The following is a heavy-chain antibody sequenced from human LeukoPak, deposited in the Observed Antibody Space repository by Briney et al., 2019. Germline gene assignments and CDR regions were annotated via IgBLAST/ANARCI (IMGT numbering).Heavy chain of an antibody. Sequence: GGSLRLSCAAPGFTFNSYAMNWVRQAPGKGLEWVSAISGRGGSTYYADSVKGRFSLSRDNSKNTLHLQMNSLRAEDTAVYYCTAARGYNWNDWGQGTLVTVSS. CDR3: TAARGYNWND. D-gene: IGHD1-20*01. J-gene: IGHJ4*02. CDR2: ISGRGGST. CDR1: GFTFNSYA. V-gene: IGHV3-23*01.